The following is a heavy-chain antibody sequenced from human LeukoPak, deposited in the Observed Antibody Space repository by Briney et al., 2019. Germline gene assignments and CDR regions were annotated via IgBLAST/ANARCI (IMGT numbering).Heavy chain of an antibody. D-gene: IGHD3-9*01. Sequence: SETLSLTCTVSGYSISSGYYWGGIRQPPGKGLEWIGSIYHTGSTYYNPSLKSRVTMSVDTSKNQFSLKLSSVTAADTAVYYCARGPTPAYYDILTGYYYPHYYYYYMDVWGKGTTVTISS. CDR1: GYSISSGYY. V-gene: IGHV4-38-2*02. CDR3: ARGPTPAYYDILTGYYYPHYYYYYMDV. J-gene: IGHJ6*03. CDR2: IYHTGST.